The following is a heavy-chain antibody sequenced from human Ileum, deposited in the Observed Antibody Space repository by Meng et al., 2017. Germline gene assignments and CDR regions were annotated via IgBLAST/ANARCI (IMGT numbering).Heavy chain of an antibody. CDR3: ARDPPSLHGGYDI. Sequence: SQTRSLTGAISGDSVSSFSAAWNWIRQSPSRGLEWLGRTYYRSKWYYEYGTSVKSRITINPDTSKNQFSLELNSLIPEDTAVYYCARDPPSLHGGYDIWGQGTMVNVSS. D-gene: IGHD3-10*01. CDR1: GDSVSSFSAA. V-gene: IGHV6-1*01. J-gene: IGHJ3*02. CDR2: TYYRSKWYY.